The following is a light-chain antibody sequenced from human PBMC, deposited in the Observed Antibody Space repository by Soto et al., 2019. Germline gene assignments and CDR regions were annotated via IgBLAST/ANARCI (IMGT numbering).Light chain of an antibody. Sequence: EVVLTQSPGTLSLSPGERATLPCRATQSVSSFLAWYQQRPDQAPSLLIYGASSRATGIPDRFSGSGSGTDFTLTISRLEPEDFALYYCHQYRTSPWTFGQGTKVDIK. J-gene: IGKJ1*01. CDR1: QSVSSF. CDR3: HQYRTSPWT. V-gene: IGKV3-20*01. CDR2: GAS.